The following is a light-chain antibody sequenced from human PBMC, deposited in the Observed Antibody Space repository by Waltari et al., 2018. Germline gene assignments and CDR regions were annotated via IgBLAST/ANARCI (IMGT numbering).Light chain of an antibody. CDR3: QHYVRLPVT. Sequence: EIVLTKSPGTLSLFPGERATLSCRASQSVSRSLAWYQQKPGQAPRLLIYGASSRAPGVPDKFSGSGSGTDFSLTISRLEPEEFAVYYCQHYVRLPVTFGQGTKVEIK. CDR1: QSVSRS. CDR2: GAS. V-gene: IGKV3-20*01. J-gene: IGKJ1*01.